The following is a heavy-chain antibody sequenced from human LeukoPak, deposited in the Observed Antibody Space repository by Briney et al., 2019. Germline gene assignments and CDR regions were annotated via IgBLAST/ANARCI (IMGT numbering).Heavy chain of an antibody. CDR1: GFTFSSYA. CDR3: AKSGYNRFDY. J-gene: IGHJ4*02. V-gene: IGHV3-30*04. CDR2: ISYDGSNK. Sequence: GGSLRLSCAASGFTFSSYAMHWVRQAPGKGLEWVAVISYDGSNKYYADSVKGRFTISGDNSKNTLYLQMNSLRAEDTAVYYCAKSGYNRFDYWGQGILVTVSS. D-gene: IGHD5-24*01.